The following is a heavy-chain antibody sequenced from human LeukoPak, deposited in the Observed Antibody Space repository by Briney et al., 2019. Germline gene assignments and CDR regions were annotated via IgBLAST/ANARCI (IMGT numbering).Heavy chain of an antibody. CDR3: ARDLPIAAAQGY. J-gene: IGHJ4*02. CDR2: ISSSSSYI. CDR1: GFTFSSYS. Sequence: GGSLRLSCAASGFTFSSYSMNWVRQAPGKGLEWVSSISSSSSYIYYADSVKGRFTISRDNAKNSLYLQMNSLRAEDTAVYYCARDLPIAAAQGYWGQGTLVTVSS. D-gene: IGHD6-13*01. V-gene: IGHV3-21*01.